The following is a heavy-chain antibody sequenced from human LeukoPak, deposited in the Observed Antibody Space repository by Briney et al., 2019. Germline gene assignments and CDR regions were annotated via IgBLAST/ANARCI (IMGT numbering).Heavy chain of an antibody. D-gene: IGHD5-12*01. CDR2: IWYDGSNK. V-gene: IGHV3-30*19. Sequence: QPGGSLRLSCAASGFTFSSYGMHWVRQAPGKGLEWVAVIWYDGSNKYYADSVKGRFTISRDNSKNTLYLQMNSLRAEDTAVYYCARGGLRYSGYGPVTGFPWGQGTLVTVSS. CDR1: GFTFSSYG. J-gene: IGHJ5*02. CDR3: ARGGLRYSGYGPVTGFP.